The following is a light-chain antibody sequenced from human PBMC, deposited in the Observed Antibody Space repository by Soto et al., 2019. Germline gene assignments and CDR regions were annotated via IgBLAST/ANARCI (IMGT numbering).Light chain of an antibody. CDR2: DAS. CDR1: QSISSW. CDR3: QQYNSYPWT. V-gene: IGKV1-5*01. Sequence: DIQMTQSPSTLSASVGDRVTITCRASQSISSWLAWYQQKPGKAPKLLIHDASSLESGVPSRFSGSGSGTEFTLTISSLQPDDFATYCCQQYNSYPWTFGQGTKVDIK. J-gene: IGKJ1*01.